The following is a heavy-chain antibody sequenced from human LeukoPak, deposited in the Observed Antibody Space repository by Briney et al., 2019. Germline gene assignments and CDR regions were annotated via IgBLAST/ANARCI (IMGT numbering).Heavy chain of an antibody. CDR3: AREHGNSGYDTNWFDP. CDR1: GFTFSSYG. CDR2: ISYDGSNK. D-gene: IGHD5-12*01. V-gene: IGHV3-30*03. J-gene: IGHJ5*02. Sequence: GGSLRLSCAASGFTFSSYGMHWVRQAPGKGLEWVAVISYDGSNKYYADSVKGRFTISRDNSKNTLYLQMNSLRAEDTAVYYCAREHGNSGYDTNWFDPWGQGTLVTVSS.